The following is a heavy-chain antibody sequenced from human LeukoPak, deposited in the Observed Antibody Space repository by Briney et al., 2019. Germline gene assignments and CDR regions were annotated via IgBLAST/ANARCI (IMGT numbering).Heavy chain of an antibody. V-gene: IGHV3-23*01. CDR3: ASALGAPGDYFDY. J-gene: IGHJ4*02. CDR2: ISGSGGST. Sequence: GGSLRLSCAASGFTFSSYAMSWVRQAPGKGLEWVSAISGSGGSTYYADSVKGRFTISRDNSKNTLYLQMNNLRAEDTAVYYCASALGAPGDYFDYWGQGTLVTVSS. D-gene: IGHD1-26*01. CDR1: GFTFSSYA.